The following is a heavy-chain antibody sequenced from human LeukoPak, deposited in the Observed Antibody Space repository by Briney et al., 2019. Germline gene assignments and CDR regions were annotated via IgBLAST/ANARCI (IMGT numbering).Heavy chain of an antibody. J-gene: IGHJ4*02. D-gene: IGHD6-25*01. CDR1: GFTFSSYG. Sequence: GGSLRLSCAASGFTFSSYGMHWIRQAPGKGLEWVAVIWYDGSNKYYADSVKGRFTISRDNSKNTLYLQMNSLRAEDTAVYYCARDRGIAAAAYYFDYWGQGTLVTVSS. CDR2: IWYDGSNK. V-gene: IGHV3-33*01. CDR3: ARDRGIAAAAYYFDY.